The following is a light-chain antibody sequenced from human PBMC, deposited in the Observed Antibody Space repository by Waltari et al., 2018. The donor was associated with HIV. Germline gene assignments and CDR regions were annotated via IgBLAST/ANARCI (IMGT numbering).Light chain of an antibody. J-gene: IGLJ3*02. V-gene: IGLV1-44*01. Sequence: QSLLTQPPSVSGTPGQNVTISCSGSSTNIGSNIVNWYQQVPEAAPKLLIYSNDQRPSGVPDRFSGSKSGTSASLAISGLQSADEADYYCAAWDDSLNGMFGGGTKLTV. CDR3: AAWDDSLNGM. CDR1: STNIGSNI. CDR2: SND.